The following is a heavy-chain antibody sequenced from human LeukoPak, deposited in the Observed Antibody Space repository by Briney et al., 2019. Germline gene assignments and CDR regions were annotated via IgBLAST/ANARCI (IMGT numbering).Heavy chain of an antibody. Sequence: GGSLRLSCAASGFTVSINYMSWVRQAPGKGLEWVSVIYSGGSTYYADSVKGRFTISRHNSKNTLYLQMNSLRAEDTAVYYCARGGPQWPQWGGDAFDIWGQGTMVTVSS. CDR3: ARGGPQWPQWGGDAFDI. CDR1: GFTVSINY. V-gene: IGHV3-53*04. D-gene: IGHD6-19*01. CDR2: IYSGGST. J-gene: IGHJ3*02.